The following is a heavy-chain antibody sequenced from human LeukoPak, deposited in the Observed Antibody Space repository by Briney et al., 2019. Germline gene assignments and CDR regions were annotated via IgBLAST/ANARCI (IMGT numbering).Heavy chain of an antibody. CDR2: IYYSGST. Sequence: SQTLSLTCTVSGGSISSGGYYWSCIRQHPGKGLECIGYIYYSGSTYYNPSLKSRVTISVDTSKNQFSLKLSSVTAADTAVYYCARVAQWLVQYYFDYWGQGTLVTVSS. CDR1: GGSISSGGYY. J-gene: IGHJ4*02. D-gene: IGHD6-19*01. CDR3: ARVAQWLVQYYFDY. V-gene: IGHV4-31*03.